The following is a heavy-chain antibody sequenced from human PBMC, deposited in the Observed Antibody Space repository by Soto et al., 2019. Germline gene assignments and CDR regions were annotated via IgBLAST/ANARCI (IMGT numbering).Heavy chain of an antibody. CDR2: ISGSGGST. CDR3: AKAIHLGELPFPIILDY. D-gene: IGHD3-16*01. J-gene: IGHJ4*02. CDR1: GFTFSSYA. V-gene: IGHV3-23*01. Sequence: GGSLRLSCAASGFTFSSYAMSWVRQAPGKGLEWVSAISGSGGSTYYADSVKGRFTISRDNSKNTLYLQMNSLRAEDTAVYYCAKAIHLGELPFPIILDYWGQGTLVTVSS.